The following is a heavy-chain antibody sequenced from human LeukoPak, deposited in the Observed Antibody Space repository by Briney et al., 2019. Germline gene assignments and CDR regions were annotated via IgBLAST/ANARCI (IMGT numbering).Heavy chain of an antibody. V-gene: IGHV6-1*01. Sequence: SQTLSLTCAVSGDSVSSNSAAWNWIRQSPSRGLEWLGRTYYRSKWYNDYAVSVKSRITINPDTSKNQFSLQLNSVTPEDTAVYYCATARFASGSNWFDPWGQGTLVTVSS. J-gene: IGHJ5*02. CDR2: TYYRSKWYN. CDR3: ATARFASGSNWFDP. D-gene: IGHD3-10*01. CDR1: GDSVSSNSAA.